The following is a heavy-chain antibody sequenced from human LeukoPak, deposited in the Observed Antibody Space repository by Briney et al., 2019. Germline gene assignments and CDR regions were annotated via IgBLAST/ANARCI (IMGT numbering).Heavy chain of an antibody. CDR1: GGTFSSYA. CDR2: IIPIFGTA. CDR3: AVVPAAPYYYYMDV. D-gene: IGHD2-2*01. J-gene: IGHJ6*03. Sequence: SVKVSCKASGGTFSSYAISWVRQAPGQGLEWMGGIIPIFGTANYAQKFQGRVTITADKSTSTAYMELSSLRSEDTAVYYCAVVPAAPYYYYMDVWGKGTTVTISS. V-gene: IGHV1-69*06.